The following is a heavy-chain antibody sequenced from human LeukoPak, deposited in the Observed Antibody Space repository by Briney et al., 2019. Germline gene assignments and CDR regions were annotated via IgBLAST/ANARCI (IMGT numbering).Heavy chain of an antibody. D-gene: IGHD4-17*01. V-gene: IGHV4-34*01. CDR2: INHRGST. Sequence: PETLSLTCAVSGGSFSGYYWSWIRQPPGKGLEWIGEINHRGSTTSNPSLKSRVTISVDTSKNHFSLKLTSVTAADTAVYYCARGGDGDPHYYYDYGMDVWGRGTTVTVSS. CDR3: ARGGDGDPHYYYDYGMDV. J-gene: IGHJ6*02. CDR1: GGSFSGYY.